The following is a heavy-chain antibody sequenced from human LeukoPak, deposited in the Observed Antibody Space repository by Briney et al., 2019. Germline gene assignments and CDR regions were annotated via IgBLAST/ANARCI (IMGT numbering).Heavy chain of an antibody. D-gene: IGHD4-17*01. V-gene: IGHV1-18*01. CDR1: GYTFTSYG. Sequence: ASVKVSCKASGYTFTSYGISWVRQAPGQGLEWMGWISVDNGNTNYAQNLQGRVTMTTDTSTSTAYMELRSLRSDDTAVYYCARGWDYGDTKNRDDYWGQGTLVTVSS. CDR3: ARGWDYGDTKNRDDY. CDR2: ISVDNGNT. J-gene: IGHJ4*02.